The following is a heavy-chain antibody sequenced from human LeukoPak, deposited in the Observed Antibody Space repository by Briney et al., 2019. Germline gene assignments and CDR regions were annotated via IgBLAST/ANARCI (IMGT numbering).Heavy chain of an antibody. CDR3: ARDTVTRGLDN. CDR1: GYSISSGYY. CDR2: IYHSGST. V-gene: IGHV4-38-2*02. D-gene: IGHD4-17*01. J-gene: IGHJ4*02. Sequence: SETLSLTCTVSGYSISSGYYWGWIRQPPGKGLEWIGSIYHSGSTYYNPSLKSRVTISVDTSKNQFSLRLNSVTAADTAVYFCARDTVTRGLDNWSQGTLVTVSS.